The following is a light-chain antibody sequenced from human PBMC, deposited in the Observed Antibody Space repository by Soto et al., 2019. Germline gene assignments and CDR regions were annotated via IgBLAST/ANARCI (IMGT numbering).Light chain of an antibody. V-gene: IGKV2-28*01. Sequence: DLVMPQSPLSLPVTPGEPASISCRSSQSLLHSNGYNYLDWYLQKPGQSPQLLIYLGSNRASGGPDRFSGSGSGTDFTLKIGRVEAEDVGVYYCMQALQSPYTFGQGTKLEIK. CDR3: MQALQSPYT. CDR2: LGS. J-gene: IGKJ2*01. CDR1: QSLLHSNGYNY.